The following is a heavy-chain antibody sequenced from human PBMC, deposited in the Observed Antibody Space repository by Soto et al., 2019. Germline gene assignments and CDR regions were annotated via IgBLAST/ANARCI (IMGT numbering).Heavy chain of an antibody. J-gene: IGHJ6*02. CDR1: GYSFTSYW. CDR2: IYPGDSDT. D-gene: IGHD6-13*01. V-gene: IGHV5-51*01. Sequence: GESLKISCKGSGYSFTSYWIGWVRQMPGKGLEWMGIIYPGDSDTRYSPSFQGQVTISADKSISTAYLQWSSLKASDTAMYYCARQAAAGKYYYGMDVWDQGTTVTVSS. CDR3: ARQAAAGKYYYGMDV.